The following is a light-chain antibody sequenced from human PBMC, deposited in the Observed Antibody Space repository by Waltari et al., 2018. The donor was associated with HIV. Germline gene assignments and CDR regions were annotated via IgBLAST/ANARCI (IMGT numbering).Light chain of an antibody. CDR3: CSYAGSSTYV. CDR2: EVS. V-gene: IGLV2-23*02. CDR1: SSDVGSYNL. Sequence: QSALTQPASVSGSPGQSITISCTGTSSDVGSYNLVSWYQQHPGKAPKLMIYEVSKRPAGGSNLFSGSKSGNTASLTIAGLQAEDEADYYCCSYAGSSTYVCGTGTKVTVL. J-gene: IGLJ1*01.